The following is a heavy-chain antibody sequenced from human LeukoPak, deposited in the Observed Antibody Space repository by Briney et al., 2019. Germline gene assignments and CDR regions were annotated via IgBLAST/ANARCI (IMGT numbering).Heavy chain of an antibody. CDR3: ARDRAPYYYHYGMDV. CDR1: GGSISSYY. Sequence: SETLSLTCTVSGGSISSYYWSWIRQPPGKGLEWIGYIYYSGSTNYNPSLKSRVTISVDTSKNQFSLKLSSVTAADTAVYYCARDRAPYYYHYGMDVWGQGTTVTVSS. CDR2: IYYSGST. J-gene: IGHJ6*02. V-gene: IGHV4-59*01. D-gene: IGHD3-10*01.